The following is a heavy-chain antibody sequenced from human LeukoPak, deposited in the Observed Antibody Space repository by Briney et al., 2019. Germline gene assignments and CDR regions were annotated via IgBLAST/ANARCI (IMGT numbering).Heavy chain of an antibody. CDR3: TRDTGASAAGTIVADASDI. D-gene: IGHD1-1*01. V-gene: IGHV3-21*04. J-gene: IGHJ3*02. CDR1: GFTFSSYG. CDR2: ISSSRDSI. Sequence: GGSLRLSCAASGFTFSSYGMNWVRQAPGKRLEWVSYISSSRDSIYYADSVKGRFTLSRDNSENILYLQMDNLRVEDTAIYYCTRDTGASAAGTIVADASDIWGQGRMVTVSS.